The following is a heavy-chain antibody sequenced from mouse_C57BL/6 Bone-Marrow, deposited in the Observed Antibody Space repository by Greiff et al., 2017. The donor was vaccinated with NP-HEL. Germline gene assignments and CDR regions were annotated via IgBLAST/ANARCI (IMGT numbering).Heavy chain of an antibody. CDR1: GFTFSSYG. CDR3: AINYYGAY. V-gene: IGHV5-6*01. CDR2: ISSGGSYT. Sequence: EVKLMESGGDLVKPGGSLKLSCAASGFTFSSYGMSWVRQTPDKRLEWVATISSGGSYTYYPDSVKGRLTISRDNAKNTLYLQMSSLKSEDTAMYYCAINYYGAYWGQGTTLTVSS. J-gene: IGHJ2*01.